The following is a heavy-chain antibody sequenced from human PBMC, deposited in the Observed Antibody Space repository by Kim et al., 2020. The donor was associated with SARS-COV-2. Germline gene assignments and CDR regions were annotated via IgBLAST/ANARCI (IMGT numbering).Heavy chain of an antibody. V-gene: IGHV3-72*01. Sequence: GGSLRLSCAASGFTFSDHYMDWVRQSPGKGLEWVGRTRNKRNSYSTEYAASVKGRFTISRDESKNSLYLQMNSLKTEDTAVYYCVRIGSLYYYGMDVWGHGTTVTVSS. CDR2: TRNKRNSYST. D-gene: IGHD3-10*01. CDR1: GFTFSDHY. CDR3: VRIGSLYYYGMDV. J-gene: IGHJ6*02.